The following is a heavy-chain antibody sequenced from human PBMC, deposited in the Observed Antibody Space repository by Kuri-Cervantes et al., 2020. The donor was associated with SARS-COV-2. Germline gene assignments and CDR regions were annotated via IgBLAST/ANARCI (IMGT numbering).Heavy chain of an antibody. CDR2: ISYDGRKK. J-gene: IGHJ1*01. V-gene: IGHV3-30*03. Sequence: GGSLRLSCAASGFTFSSCGMHWVRQAPGEGLEWVTFISYDGRKKNYADSVKGRFTISRDNSKNTLYPQMNSLRAEDTAVYYCARVGRGYGDYEPEYFQHWGQGTLVTVSS. D-gene: IGHD4-17*01. CDR1: GFTFSSCG. CDR3: ARVGRGYGDYEPEYFQH.